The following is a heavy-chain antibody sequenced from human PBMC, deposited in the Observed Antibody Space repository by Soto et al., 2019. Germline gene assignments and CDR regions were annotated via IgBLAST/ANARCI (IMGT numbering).Heavy chain of an antibody. D-gene: IGHD3-10*01. CDR2: ISGSGGST. J-gene: IGHJ4*02. CDR1: GFTFSSYA. V-gene: IGHV3-23*01. CDR3: ASKLLWFGTVQLPNY. Sequence: GSLRLSCAASGFTFSSYAMSWVRQAPGKGLEWVSAISGSGGSTYYADSVKGRFTISRDNSKNTLYLQMNSLRAEDTAVYYCASKLLWFGTVQLPNYWGQGTLVTVSS.